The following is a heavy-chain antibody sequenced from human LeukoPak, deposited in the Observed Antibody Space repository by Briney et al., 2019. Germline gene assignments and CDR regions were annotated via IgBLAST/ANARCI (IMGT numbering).Heavy chain of an antibody. CDR3: ARMGAIAARTFDY. D-gene: IGHD6-6*01. Sequence: PSETLSLTCTVSGGSMSPYHWGWIRQPPGKGLEWTGYIYYSGSTNYNPSLKSRVTISVDTSKNQFSLKLSSVTAADTAVYYCARMGAIAARTFDYWGQGTLVTVSS. CDR2: IYYSGST. J-gene: IGHJ4*02. V-gene: IGHV4-59*01. CDR1: GGSMSPYH.